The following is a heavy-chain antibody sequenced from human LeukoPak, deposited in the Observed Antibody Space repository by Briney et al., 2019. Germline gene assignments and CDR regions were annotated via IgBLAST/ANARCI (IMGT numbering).Heavy chain of an antibody. V-gene: IGHV1-2*02. CDR1: GYTFTAYY. Sequence: VASVKVSCKASGYTFTAYYIHWVRQAPGQGLEWMGWINPNSGGTNYAQKFQGGVTMTRDTSISTAFMGLTNLRSDDTAVYYCAKSGGQTATGSRIDFWGQGTLVTVSS. D-gene: IGHD3-10*01. CDR3: AKSGGQTATGSRIDF. CDR2: INPNSGGT. J-gene: IGHJ4*02.